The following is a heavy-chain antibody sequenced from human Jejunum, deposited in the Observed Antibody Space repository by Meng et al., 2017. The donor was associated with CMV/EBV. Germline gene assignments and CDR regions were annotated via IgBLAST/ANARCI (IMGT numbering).Heavy chain of an antibody. CDR2: IYYSGST. Sequence: GGSISSYYWSWIRQPPGKGLEWIGYIYYSGSTNYNPSLKSRLTMSVDTSKNQFSLRLRSVTAADTAVYYCARDLLGYSYGFAFDPWGQGTRVTVSS. CDR3: ARDLLGYSYGFAFDP. J-gene: IGHJ5*02. D-gene: IGHD5-18*01. CDR1: GGSISSYY. V-gene: IGHV4-59*01.